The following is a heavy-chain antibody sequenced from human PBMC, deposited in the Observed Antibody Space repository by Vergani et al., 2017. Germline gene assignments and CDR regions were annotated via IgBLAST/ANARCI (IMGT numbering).Heavy chain of an antibody. CDR3: ARSPWYYDFWSGYHPYGMDV. V-gene: IGHV2-5*02. D-gene: IGHD3-3*01. CDR2: IYWDDDK. J-gene: IGHJ6*02. Sequence: QITLKESGPTLVKPTQTLTLTCTFSGFSLSTSGVGVGWIRQPPGKALEWLALIYWDDDKRYSPSLKSRLTITKDTSKNQVVLTMTNMDPVDTATYYCARSPWYYDFWSGYHPYGMDVWGQGTTVTVSS. CDR1: GFSLSTSGVG.